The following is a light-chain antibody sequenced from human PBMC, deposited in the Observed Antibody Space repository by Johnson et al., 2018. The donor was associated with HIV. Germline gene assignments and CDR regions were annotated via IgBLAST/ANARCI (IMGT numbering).Light chain of an antibody. CDR2: ENN. CDR3: GTWDSRLSGYV. J-gene: IGLJ1*01. Sequence: QSVLTQPPSVSAAPGQKVTISCSGSSPNIGNNYVSWYQQLPGTAPKLLIYENNKRPSGIPDLFSGSKSGTSALLGITGLQTGDEADYYCGTWDSRLSGYVFGMATKVTVL. CDR1: SPNIGNNY. V-gene: IGLV1-51*02.